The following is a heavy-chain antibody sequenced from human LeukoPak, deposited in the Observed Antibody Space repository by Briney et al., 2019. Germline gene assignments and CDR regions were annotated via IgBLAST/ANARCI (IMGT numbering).Heavy chain of an antibody. J-gene: IGHJ6*02. CDR3: ARSGTYYDFWSGPLDHYGMDV. Sequence: PGGSLRLSCAASGFTFSSYWMNWARQAPGKGLEWVAVIWYDGSNKYYADSVKGRFTISRDNSKNTLYLQMNSLRAEDTAVYYCARSGTYYDFWSGPLDHYGMDVWGQGTTVTVSS. CDR1: GFTFSSYW. V-gene: IGHV3-33*08. D-gene: IGHD3-3*01. CDR2: IWYDGSNK.